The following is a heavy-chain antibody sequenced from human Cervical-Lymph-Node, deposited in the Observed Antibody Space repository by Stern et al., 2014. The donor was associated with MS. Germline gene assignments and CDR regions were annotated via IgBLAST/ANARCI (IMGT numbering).Heavy chain of an antibody. J-gene: IGHJ4*02. D-gene: IGHD2-8*01. CDR3: ARVRNGALEGS. CDR2: ISDYRGNT. Sequence: QDHLVQSGPEVKKPGPSVKVSCKASGSTFTTHGLSWVRQAPGQGLEWMGWISDYRGNTNYAQNLQGRVTMTTDTSTSTSYMELRSLTSDDTAVYYCARVRNGALEGSWGQGTLITVSS. V-gene: IGHV1-18*01. CDR1: GSTFTTHG.